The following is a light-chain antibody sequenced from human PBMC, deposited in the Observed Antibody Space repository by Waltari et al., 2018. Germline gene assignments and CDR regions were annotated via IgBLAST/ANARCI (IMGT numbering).Light chain of an antibody. CDR3: SSYTSSSTYVG. Sequence: QSALTQPASVSGSPGQSITISCTGTSSDIDHYNYVSWYQQHPDKAPKLMIYEVSNRPAGVSNRFSGSKSGNTASLTISGLQAADEADYYCSSYTSSSTYVGFGGGTKLTVL. V-gene: IGLV2-14*01. CDR2: EVS. J-gene: IGLJ2*01. CDR1: SSDIDHYNY.